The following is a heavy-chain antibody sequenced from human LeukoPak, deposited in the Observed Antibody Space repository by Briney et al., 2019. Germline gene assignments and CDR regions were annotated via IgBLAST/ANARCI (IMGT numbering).Heavy chain of an antibody. V-gene: IGHV4-34*01. J-gene: IGHJ6*02. CDR1: GGSFSGYY. D-gene: IGHD2-2*01. CDR2: INHSGST. Sequence: SETLSLTCAVYGGSFSGYYWSWIRQPPGKGLEWIGEINHSGSTNYNPSLKSRVTISVDTSKNQFSLKLSSVTAADTAVYYCASFCSSTSCYVGMDVWGQGTTVTVSS. CDR3: ASFCSSTSCYVGMDV.